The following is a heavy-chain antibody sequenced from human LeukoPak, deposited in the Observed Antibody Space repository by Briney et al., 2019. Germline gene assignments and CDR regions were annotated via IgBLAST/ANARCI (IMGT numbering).Heavy chain of an antibody. J-gene: IGHJ5*02. CDR1: GGSFSGYY. Sequence: SETLSLTCAVYGGSFSGYYWSWIRQPPGKGLEWIGEINHSGSTNYNPSLESRVTISVDTSKNQFSLKLSSVTAADTAVYYCARGGRGIVVVPAAIGPWGQGTLVTVSS. CDR3: ARGGRGIVVVPAAIGP. D-gene: IGHD2-2*01. CDR2: INHSGST. V-gene: IGHV4-34*01.